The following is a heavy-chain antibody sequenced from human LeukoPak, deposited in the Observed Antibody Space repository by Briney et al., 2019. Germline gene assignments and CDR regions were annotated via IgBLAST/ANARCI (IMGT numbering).Heavy chain of an antibody. J-gene: IGHJ4*02. CDR3: AQEGHGSGSYYLPY. Sequence: GGSLRLSCAAFSGFAMSWVRQPPGKGLEWVSAISVTGGSTFYADSVKGRFTVSRDNSKNTLFLQMNRPRADDTAVYYCAQEGHGSGSYYLPYWGQGTLVTVSS. CDR2: ISVTGGST. D-gene: IGHD3-10*01. V-gene: IGHV3-23*01. CDR1: SGFA.